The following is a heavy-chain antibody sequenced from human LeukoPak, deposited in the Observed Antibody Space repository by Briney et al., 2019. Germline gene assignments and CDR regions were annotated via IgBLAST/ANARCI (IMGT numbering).Heavy chain of an antibody. CDR3: VAGTFSAFDI. CDR2: IRYDGSNK. J-gene: IGHJ3*02. D-gene: IGHD6-19*01. CDR1: GFTFSSYG. V-gene: IGHV3-30*02. Sequence: GRSLRLSCAASGFTFSSYGMHWVRQAPGKGLEWVAFIRYDGSNKYYADSVKGRFTISRDNSKNTLYLQMNSLRAEDTAVYYCVAGTFSAFDIWGQGTMVTVSS.